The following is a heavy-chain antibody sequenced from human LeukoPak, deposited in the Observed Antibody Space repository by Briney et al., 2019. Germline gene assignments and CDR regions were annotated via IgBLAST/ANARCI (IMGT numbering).Heavy chain of an antibody. V-gene: IGHV4-4*07. CDR2: IHTSGST. CDR3: ARLRYFDWLEGY. CDR1: GVSVSTYY. J-gene: IGHJ4*02. D-gene: IGHD3-9*01. Sequence: SETLSLTCTVSGVSVSTYYWSWVRQPAGKGLEWIGRIHTSGSTNYNPSLKSRVTMSVDTSKNQFSLKLNSVTAADTAVYYCARLRYFDWLEGYWGQGTLVTVSS.